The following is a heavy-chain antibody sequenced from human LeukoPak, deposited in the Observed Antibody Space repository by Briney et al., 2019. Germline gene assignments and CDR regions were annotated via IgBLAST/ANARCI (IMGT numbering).Heavy chain of an antibody. Sequence: PGGSLRLSCAASGFTFSSYSMNWVRQAPGKGLEWVSSISSSSSYIYYADSVKGRFTISRDNAKNSLYLQINSLRAEDTAVYYCAFLSSSWYNGMDVWGQGTTVTVSS. J-gene: IGHJ6*02. CDR1: GFTFSSYS. CDR3: AFLSSSWYNGMDV. D-gene: IGHD6-13*01. V-gene: IGHV3-21*01. CDR2: ISSSSSYI.